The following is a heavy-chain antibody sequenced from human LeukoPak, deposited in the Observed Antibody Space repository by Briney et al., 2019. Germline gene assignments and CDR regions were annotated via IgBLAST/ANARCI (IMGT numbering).Heavy chain of an antibody. Sequence: GASVKVSCKTSGYTFTSYDINWVRQATGQGREGMGWMNPNRGNTGYGQKFQGRVTITWNTYISPNFMEVSNLRAEDTAVHYFVRGRRGDCSGGSCYRFDFWGQGPLDSVSS. D-gene: IGHD2-15*01. V-gene: IGHV1-8*03. CDR3: VRGRRGDCSGGSCYRFDF. J-gene: IGHJ4*02. CDR1: GYTFTSYD. CDR2: MNPNRGNT.